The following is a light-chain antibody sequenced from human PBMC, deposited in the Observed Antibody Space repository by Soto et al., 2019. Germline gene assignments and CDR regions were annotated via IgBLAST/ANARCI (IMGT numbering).Light chain of an antibody. J-gene: IGKJ1*01. CDR3: QQYNNYFRT. CDR2: DAS. Sequence: DIQMTQSPSTLSASVGDRFTITCRASQSISSWLAWYQQKPGKAPKLLIYDASSLESGVPSRFSGSGSGTEFTLTITSLQPDDFATYYCQQYNNYFRTFGQGTKVDIK. V-gene: IGKV1-5*01. CDR1: QSISSW.